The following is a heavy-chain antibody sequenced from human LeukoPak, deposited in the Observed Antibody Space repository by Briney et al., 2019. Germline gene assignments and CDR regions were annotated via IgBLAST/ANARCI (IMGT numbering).Heavy chain of an antibody. CDR1: GGSISSGDYY. CDR2: THYSGST. J-gene: IGHJ4*02. Sequence: RSSETLSLTCAVSGGSISSGDYYWTWIRQHPGKGLEWIGYTHYSGSTYYNPSLKSRLTISVDTSKNQFSLKVSSVTAADTAVYYCARAKYNSGWYLDYWGQGTLVTVSS. V-gene: IGHV4-31*11. D-gene: IGHD6-19*01. CDR3: ARAKYNSGWYLDY.